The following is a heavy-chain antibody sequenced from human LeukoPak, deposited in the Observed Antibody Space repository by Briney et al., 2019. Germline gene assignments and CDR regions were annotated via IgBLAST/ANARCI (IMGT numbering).Heavy chain of an antibody. CDR2: IYSGGST. J-gene: IGHJ4*02. Sequence: PGGSLRLSCAASGFTFGSNYMSWVRQAPGKGLEWVSAIYSGGSTYYSDSVRGRFTISRDNSKNTLYLQMNSLRAEDTAVYYCARDLGWNYAGGLDYWGQGTLVTVSS. CDR1: GFTFGSNY. V-gene: IGHV3-53*01. CDR3: ARDLGWNYAGGLDY. D-gene: IGHD1-7*01.